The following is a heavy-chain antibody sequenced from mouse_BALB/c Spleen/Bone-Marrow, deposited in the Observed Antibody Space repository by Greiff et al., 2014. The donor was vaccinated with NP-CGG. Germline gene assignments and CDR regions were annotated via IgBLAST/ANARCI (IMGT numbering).Heavy chain of an antibody. V-gene: IGHV3-2*02. J-gene: IGHJ2*01. CDR3: ARSNYYGSSYRYFDY. CDR1: GYSITSDYA. CDR2: IGYSDST. D-gene: IGHD1-1*01. Sequence: VQLQQSGPGLVKPSQSLSLTCTVTGYSITSDYAWNWIRQFPGNKLEWMGYIGYSDSTSYNPSLKSRISITRDTSKNQFFLQLNSVTAEDTATYYCARSNYYGSSYRYFDYWGQGTTLTVSS.